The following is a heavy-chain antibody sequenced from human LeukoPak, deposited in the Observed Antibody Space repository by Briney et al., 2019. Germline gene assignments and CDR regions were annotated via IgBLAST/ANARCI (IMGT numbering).Heavy chain of an antibody. CDR1: GGSFSGYY. CDR3: ARVSLRFGELMY. D-gene: IGHD3-10*01. V-gene: IGHV4-34*01. CDR2: INHSGST. J-gene: IGHJ4*02. Sequence: SETLSLTCAVYGGSFSGYYWSWIRQPPGKGLEWIGEINHSGSTNYNPSLKSRLTISVDTSKNQFSLKLSSVTAADTAVYYCARVSLRFGELMYWGQGTLVTVPS.